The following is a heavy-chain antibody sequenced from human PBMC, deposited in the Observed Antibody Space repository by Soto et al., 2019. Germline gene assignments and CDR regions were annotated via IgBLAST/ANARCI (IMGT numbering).Heavy chain of an antibody. V-gene: IGHV4-39*07. CDR2: IYYSGST. CDR3: ARGGFWTWGHYYYDMDV. CDR1: GGSISSSSYY. Sequence: SATLSLTCTVSGGSISSSSYYWGLIRKPPGKGLEWIGSIYYSGSTYYNPSLKSRVTISVDTSKNQFSLKLSSVTAADTAIYYCARGGFWTWGHYYYDMDVWGQGTTVTVSS. J-gene: IGHJ6*02. D-gene: IGHD3-3*01.